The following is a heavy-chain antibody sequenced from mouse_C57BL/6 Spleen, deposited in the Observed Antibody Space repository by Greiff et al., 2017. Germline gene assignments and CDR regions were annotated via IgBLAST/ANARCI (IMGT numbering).Heavy chain of an antibody. CDR2: IHPNSGST. V-gene: IGHV1-64*01. J-gene: IGHJ2*01. D-gene: IGHD1-1*01. Sequence: VQLQQPGAELVKPGASVKLSCKASGYTFTSYWMHWVKQRPGQGLEWIGMIHPNSGSTNYNEKFKSKATLTVDKSSSTAYMQLSSLTSEDSAVXYCARSPTVVATTDYWGQGTTLTVSS. CDR1: GYTFTSYW. CDR3: ARSPTVVATTDY.